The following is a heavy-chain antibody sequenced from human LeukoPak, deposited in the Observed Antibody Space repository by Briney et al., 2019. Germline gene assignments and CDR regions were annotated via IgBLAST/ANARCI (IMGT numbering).Heavy chain of an antibody. D-gene: IGHD3-10*01. V-gene: IGHV4-39*07. Sequence: SETLSLTCTVSGGSISTSNYYWGWIRQPPGKGLEWIGNIFYSGSSYYNPSLKSRVTISVDTSKNQLSLKFISVTAADTAVYYCARGSGFFDYWGQGTLVTVSS. J-gene: IGHJ4*02. CDR2: IFYSGSS. CDR3: ARGSGFFDY. CDR1: GGSISTSNYY.